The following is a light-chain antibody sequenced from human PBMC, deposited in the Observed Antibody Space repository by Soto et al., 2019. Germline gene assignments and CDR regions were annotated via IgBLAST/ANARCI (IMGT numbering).Light chain of an antibody. Sequence: QSALTQPASVSGSPGQSITISCTGTSSDVGSYNLVSWYQQHPGTAPKLMIYEGIKRPSGVSNRFSGSKSGNTASLTISGLQAEDEADYYCCSYAGSMVVFGGGTKLTV. CDR3: CSYAGSMVV. J-gene: IGLJ2*01. CDR2: EGI. V-gene: IGLV2-23*01. CDR1: SSDVGSYNL.